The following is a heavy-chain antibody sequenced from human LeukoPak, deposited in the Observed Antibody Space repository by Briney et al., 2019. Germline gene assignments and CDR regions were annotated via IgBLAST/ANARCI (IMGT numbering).Heavy chain of an antibody. D-gene: IGHD3-10*01. V-gene: IGHV4-39*07. CDR2: IYYSGST. J-gene: IGHJ6*03. CDR3: ARDGAHYYGSGSSYYYYYYYMDV. Sequence: SETLSLTCTVSGGSITSGNYYWGWIRQPPGKGLEWIGSIYYSGSTYYNPSLKSRVTISVDTSKNQFSLKLSSVTAADTAVYYCARDGAHYYGSGSSYYYYYYYMDVWGKGTTVTISS. CDR1: GGSITSGNYY.